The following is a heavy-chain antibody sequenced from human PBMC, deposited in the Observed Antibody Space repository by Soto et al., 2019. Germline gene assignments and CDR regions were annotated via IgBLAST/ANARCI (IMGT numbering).Heavy chain of an antibody. D-gene: IGHD1-1*01. V-gene: IGHV3-23*01. J-gene: IGHJ6*01. CDR2: IFGGGSTT. CDR1: GFTPTNYP. Sequence: EVQLLESGGGLIQPGGTLRLSCAASGFTPTNYPMNWVRQAPGKGLEWVSGIFGGGSTTFYADAGRGRFIISRDDSKNTLYLQLTGLRVEDTAIYYCARVTLQQQVYGMDVWGQGTAVTVSS. CDR3: ARVTLQQQVYGMDV.